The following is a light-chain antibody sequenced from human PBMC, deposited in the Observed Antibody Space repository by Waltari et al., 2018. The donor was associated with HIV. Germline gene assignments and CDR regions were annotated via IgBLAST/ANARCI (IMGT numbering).Light chain of an antibody. CDR1: NSDVGYYKY. V-gene: IGLV2-14*01. CDR3: LSFTNSATLAVL. J-gene: IGLJ3*02. CDR2: EVS. Sequence: QFDLTHPASVSGSPGQSITGSFTGTNSDVGYYKYGSWYQQHPGQAPKLIIYEVSNRPSGVSTRLSRYQSRNPDSLTISGHKAEEEPDYFGLSFTNSATLAVLFSGGTKLTFI.